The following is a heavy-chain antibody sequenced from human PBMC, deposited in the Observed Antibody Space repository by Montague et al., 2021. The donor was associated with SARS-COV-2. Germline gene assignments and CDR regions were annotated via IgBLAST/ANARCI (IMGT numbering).Heavy chain of an antibody. Sequence: YAISGDSVSTNSGTWNWVRLSPSRGLGWLGRTYYRSEWYSDYSVSVKSRISINPDTSKNQFSLQLNSVTPEDTAVYYCARAERGSCGDGNCYQYFFNYWGQGTLVTVSS. V-gene: IGHV6-1*01. D-gene: IGHD2-15*01. CDR1: GDSVSTNSGT. J-gene: IGHJ4*02. CDR3: ARAERGSCGDGNCYQYFFNY. CDR2: TYYRSEWYS.